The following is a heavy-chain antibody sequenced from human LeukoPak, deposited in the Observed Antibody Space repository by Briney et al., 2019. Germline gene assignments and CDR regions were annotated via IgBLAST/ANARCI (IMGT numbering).Heavy chain of an antibody. Sequence: SETLSLTCSVPGGSISSYYWSWIRQPPGKGLEWIGYIYTSGSTNYNPSLKSRVIISVDTSKNQFSLKLSSVTAADTAVYYCARHVQFFGNWNYFDYWGQGTLVTVSS. CDR3: ARHVQFFGNWNYFDY. CDR1: GGSISSYY. V-gene: IGHV4-4*09. D-gene: IGHD1-20*01. CDR2: IYTSGST. J-gene: IGHJ4*02.